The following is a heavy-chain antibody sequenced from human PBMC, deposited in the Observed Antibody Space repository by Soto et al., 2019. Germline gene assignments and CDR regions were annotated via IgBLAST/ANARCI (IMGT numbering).Heavy chain of an antibody. CDR1: GGTFSSYA. CDR2: IIPIFGTA. Sequence: QVQLVQSGAEVKKPGSSVKVSCKASGGTFSSYAISWVRQAPGQGLEWMGGIIPIFGTANYAQKFQGRVTITADESTSTAYMELSSLRSEDTAVYYCARLFAPKVRYFDYYGIDVWGQGTTFTVSS. J-gene: IGHJ6*02. CDR3: ARLFAPKVRYFDYYGIDV. V-gene: IGHV1-69*01. D-gene: IGHD3-9*01.